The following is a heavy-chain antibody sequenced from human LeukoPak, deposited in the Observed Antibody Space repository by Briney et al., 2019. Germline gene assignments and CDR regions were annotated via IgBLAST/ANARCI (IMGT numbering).Heavy chain of an antibody. CDR1: GFTFSSYG. D-gene: IGHD6-19*01. Sequence: SGRSLRLSCAASGFTFSSYGMHWVRQAPGKGLEWVAVIWYDGSNKYYADSVKGRFTISRDNSKNTLYLQMNSLRAEDTAVYYCASQESYSSGLEYWGQGTLVTVSS. J-gene: IGHJ4*02. CDR2: IWYDGSNK. CDR3: ASQESYSSGLEY. V-gene: IGHV3-33*01.